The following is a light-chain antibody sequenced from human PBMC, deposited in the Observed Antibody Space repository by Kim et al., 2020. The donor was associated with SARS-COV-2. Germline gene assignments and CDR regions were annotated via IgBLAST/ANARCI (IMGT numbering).Light chain of an antibody. J-gene: IGKJ5*01. V-gene: IGKV3-15*01. CDR3: QQYNNWPPIT. CDR1: QSVSSN. CDR2: GAS. Sequence: LPGERATLTCRASQSVSSNLAWYQQKPGQAPRLLIYGASTRATGIPARFSGSGSATEFTLTINSLQSEDFAVYYCQQYNNWPPITFGQGTRLEIK.